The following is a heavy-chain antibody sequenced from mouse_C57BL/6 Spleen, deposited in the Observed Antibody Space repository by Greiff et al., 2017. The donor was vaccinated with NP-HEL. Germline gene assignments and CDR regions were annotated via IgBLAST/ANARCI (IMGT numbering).Heavy chain of an antibody. CDR2: ISSGGDYT. CDR1: GFTFSSYA. Sequence: DVQVVESGAGLVKPGGSLKLSCAASGFTFSSYAMSWVRQTPEKRLEWVAYISSGGDYTYYADTVKGRFTMSRDNARNTLYLQMSSMKSEDTAMYYCTGVKLVDVGYWGQGTTLTVSS. V-gene: IGHV5-9-1*02. J-gene: IGHJ2*01. D-gene: IGHD4-1*01. CDR3: TGVKLVDVGY.